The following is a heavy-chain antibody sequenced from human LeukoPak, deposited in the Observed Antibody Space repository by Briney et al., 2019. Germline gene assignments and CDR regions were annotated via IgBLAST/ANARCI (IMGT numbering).Heavy chain of an antibody. CDR2: INGSGCST. D-gene: IGHD3-9*01. V-gene: IGHV3-23*01. J-gene: IGHJ5*02. CDR1: GFTLSTYA. CDR3: AKLHHFDWLLVSNWFDP. Sequence: AGGCLRLSCAASGFTLSTYAMSSGRPAPGKGLEWVSTINGSGCSTYYADSVKGRFTISRDNSKNTLYLQMNSLRAEDTALYYCAKLHHFDWLLVSNWFDPWGQGTLVTVSS.